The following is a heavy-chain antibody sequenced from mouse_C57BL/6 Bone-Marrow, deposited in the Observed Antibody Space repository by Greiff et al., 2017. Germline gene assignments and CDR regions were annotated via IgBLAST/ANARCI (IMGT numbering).Heavy chain of an antibody. CDR3: ARNCGITTVLADYSMAY. Sequence: EVKVEESGGGLVKPGGSLKLSCAASGFTFSDYGMHWVRQAPEKGLEWVAYISSGSSNIYYADTVKGRFTISRDNAKYTLFLQMTSLRSADTAMSYCARNCGITTVLADYSMAYWGQGTSVTVSS. CDR2: ISSGSSNI. V-gene: IGHV5-17*01. D-gene: IGHD1-1*01. CDR1: GFTFSDYG. J-gene: IGHJ4*01.